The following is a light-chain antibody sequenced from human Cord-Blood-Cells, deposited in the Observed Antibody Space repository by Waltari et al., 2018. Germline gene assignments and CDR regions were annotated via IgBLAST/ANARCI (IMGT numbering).Light chain of an antibody. J-gene: IGKJ1*01. CDR1: QNISSY. V-gene: IGKV1-39*01. CDR3: QQSYSTPAT. Sequence: DIQMTQSPSSLSASVGDRVTITCRASQNISSYLNWYQQKPGKAPKLLIYAASSLQSGVPSRFSGSGSGTDFTLTISRLQPEDFATYYCQQSYSTPATFGQGTKVEIK. CDR2: AAS.